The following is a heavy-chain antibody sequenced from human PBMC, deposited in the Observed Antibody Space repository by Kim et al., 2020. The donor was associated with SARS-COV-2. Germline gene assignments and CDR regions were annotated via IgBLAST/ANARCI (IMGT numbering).Heavy chain of an antibody. D-gene: IGHD6-25*01. V-gene: IGHV3-66*01. CDR3: VSNIVAAGSV. J-gene: IGHJ4*02. CDR1: GFTVSSNY. Sequence: GGSLRLSCAASGFTVSSNYMSWLRQAPGKGLEWLSVIYSGNKTYYVESVKGRFTISRDNSKNTLYLQMSSLRVEDTAVYYCVSNIVAAGSVWGQGSLVTV. CDR2: IYSGNKT.